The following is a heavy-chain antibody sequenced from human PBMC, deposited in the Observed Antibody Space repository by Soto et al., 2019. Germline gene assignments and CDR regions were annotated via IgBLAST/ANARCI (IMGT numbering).Heavy chain of an antibody. CDR3: ARGYHYYDSSGYDKWDAFDI. V-gene: IGHV3-21*01. D-gene: IGHD3-22*01. Sequence: EVQLVESGGGLVKPGGSLRLSCAASGFTFSSYSMNWVRQAPGKGLEWVSSISSSSSYIYYADSVKGRFTISRDNAKNSLYLQMNSLRGEDTAVYYYARGYHYYDSSGYDKWDAFDIWGQGTMVTVSS. CDR1: GFTFSSYS. J-gene: IGHJ3*02. CDR2: ISSSSSYI.